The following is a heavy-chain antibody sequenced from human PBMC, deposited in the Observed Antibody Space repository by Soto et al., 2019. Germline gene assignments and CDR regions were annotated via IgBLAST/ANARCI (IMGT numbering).Heavy chain of an antibody. Sequence: PGGSLRLSCAASGFTFSSYAMHWVRQAPGKGLEWVAVISYDGSNKYYADSVKGRFTISRDNSKNTLYLQMNSLRAEDTAVYYCARDPLSPAARYGYYGMDVWGQGTTVTVSS. CDR2: ISYDGSNK. CDR1: GFTFSSYA. CDR3: ARDPLSPAARYGYYGMDV. V-gene: IGHV3-30-3*01. J-gene: IGHJ6*02. D-gene: IGHD2-2*01.